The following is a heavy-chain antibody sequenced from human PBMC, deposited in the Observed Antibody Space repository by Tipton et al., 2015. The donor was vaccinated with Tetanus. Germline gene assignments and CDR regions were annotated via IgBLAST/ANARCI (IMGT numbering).Heavy chain of an antibody. D-gene: IGHD5-24*01. CDR1: GASISSGGYF. CDR3: ARDRGFTTYNYFDP. Sequence: TLSLTCTVSGASISSGGYFWNWIRQPPGKGLEWLAYISSSGSTNSNYSLKSRITMSRDTSKNQFSLKLASVTAADTAVYYCARDRGFTTYNYFDPWGQGTLVTVSS. CDR2: ISSSGST. J-gene: IGHJ5*02. V-gene: IGHV4-61*08.